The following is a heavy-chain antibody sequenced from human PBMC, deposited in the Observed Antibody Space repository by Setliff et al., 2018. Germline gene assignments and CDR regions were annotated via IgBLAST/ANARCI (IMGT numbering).Heavy chain of an antibody. CDR1: GDSISSGINY. CDR2: IDPSGNT. J-gene: IGHJ6*03. V-gene: IGHV4-61*09. Sequence: SETLSLTCTVSGDSISSGINYWSWIRQPAGKGLEWIGHIDPSGNTNYSPSLKSRVTISGDTSKNQFSLKLTSVTEADTAVYYCARGPPGYYYYMNVWGQGTTVTVSS. CDR3: ARGPPGYYYYMNV.